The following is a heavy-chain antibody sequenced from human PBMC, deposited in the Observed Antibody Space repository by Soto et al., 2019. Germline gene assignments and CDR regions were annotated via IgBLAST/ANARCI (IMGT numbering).Heavy chain of an antibody. V-gene: IGHV3-30-3*01. CDR2: ISYDGSNK. D-gene: IGHD3-22*01. J-gene: IGHJ4*02. Sequence: GGSLRLSCAASGFTFGSNARHCVRRAPGKGLEWVAVISYDGSNKYYAESVKGRSTISRDNSKNTLYLQMNSLRAEDTAVYYCAREWFHSHYDSSGYYPDYWGQGTMVTVSS. CDR1: GFTFGSNA. CDR3: AREWFHSHYDSSGYYPDY.